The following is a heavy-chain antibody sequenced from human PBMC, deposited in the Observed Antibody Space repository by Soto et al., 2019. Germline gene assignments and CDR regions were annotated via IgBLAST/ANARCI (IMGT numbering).Heavy chain of an antibody. V-gene: IGHV1-46*01. CDR3: ARGSRKEYCSSTSCPAGLNWFDP. CDR1: GYTFTSYY. CDR2: INPSGGST. Sequence: ASVKVSCKASGYTFTSYYMHWVRQAPGQGLEWMGIINPSGGSTSYAQKFQGRVTMTRDTSTSTVYMELSSLRSEDTAVYYCARGSRKEYCSSTSCPAGLNWFDPWGQGTLVTVSS. D-gene: IGHD2-2*01. J-gene: IGHJ5*02.